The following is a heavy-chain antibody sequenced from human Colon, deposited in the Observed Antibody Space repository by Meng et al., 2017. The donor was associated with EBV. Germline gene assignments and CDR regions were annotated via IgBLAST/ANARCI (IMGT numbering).Heavy chain of an antibody. V-gene: IGHV4-31*03. D-gene: IGHD4-17*01. CDR1: GGSICSGGFY. Sequence: QVQRQESGPGLVKPSRXLSHTCTVSGGSICSGGFYWSWIRQHPGKGLEWIGYIYYSGSTYYNPSLRSRVAISIDTSKNQFSLKLTSVTAADTAVYFCARTNYGDYNWFDPWGQGTLVTVSS. J-gene: IGHJ5*02. CDR2: IYYSGST. CDR3: ARTNYGDYNWFDP.